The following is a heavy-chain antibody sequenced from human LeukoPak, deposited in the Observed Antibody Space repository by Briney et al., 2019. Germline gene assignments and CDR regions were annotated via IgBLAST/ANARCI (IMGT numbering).Heavy chain of an antibody. Sequence: GSLRLSCAASGFTFSSYWMSWVRQAPGKGLEWVANIKQDGSEKYYVDSVKGRFTISRDNAKNSLYLQMNSLRAEDTAVYYCAGSWSPYDAFDIWGQGTMVTVSS. V-gene: IGHV3-7*01. J-gene: IGHJ3*02. CDR3: AGSWSPYDAFDI. CDR1: GFTFSSYW. CDR2: IKQDGSEK. D-gene: IGHD6-13*01.